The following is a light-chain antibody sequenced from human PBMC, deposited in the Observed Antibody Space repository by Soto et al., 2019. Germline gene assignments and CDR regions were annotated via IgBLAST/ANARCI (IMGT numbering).Light chain of an antibody. V-gene: IGLV2-11*01. Sequence: QSVLTQPRSVSGSPGQSVTISCTGTSSDVGGYNYVSWYQQHPGKAPKLMIYDVSKRPSGVPDRFSGSKSGNMASLTISGLQAEDEAHYYCCSSAGSYTSVFGGGTKLTVL. CDR3: CSSAGSYTSV. J-gene: IGLJ3*02. CDR2: DVS. CDR1: SSDVGGYNY.